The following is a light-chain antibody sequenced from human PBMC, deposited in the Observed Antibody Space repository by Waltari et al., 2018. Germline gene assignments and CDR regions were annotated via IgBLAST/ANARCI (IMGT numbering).Light chain of an antibody. CDR1: QSVSSN. V-gene: IGKV3-15*01. Sequence: EIVLTQSPATLSLSPGERVTLSCRASQSVSSNLAWYQQKPGLIPRLLIYGASSRATGIPDRFSVSGSGTDFTLIISSLEPEDFAVYYCQQYTNWPLTFGGGTKVEIK. CDR2: GAS. J-gene: IGKJ4*01. CDR3: QQYTNWPLT.